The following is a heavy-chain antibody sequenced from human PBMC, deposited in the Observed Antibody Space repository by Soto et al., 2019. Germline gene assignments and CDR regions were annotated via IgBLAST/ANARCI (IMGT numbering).Heavy chain of an antibody. CDR3: ATAPRLRYFDPKEEDYYYYGMDV. D-gene: IGHD3-9*01. Sequence: QVQLVQSGAEVKKPGSSVKVSCKASGGTFSSYAISWVRQAPGQGLEWMGGVIPIFGTANYAQKFQGRVTITADESTSTAYMELSSLRSEDTAVYYCATAPRLRYFDPKEEDYYYYGMDVWGQGTTVTVSS. J-gene: IGHJ6*02. V-gene: IGHV1-69*12. CDR1: GGTFSSYA. CDR2: VIPIFGTA.